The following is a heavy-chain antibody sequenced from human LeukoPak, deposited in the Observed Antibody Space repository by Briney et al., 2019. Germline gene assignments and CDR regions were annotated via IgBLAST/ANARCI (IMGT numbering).Heavy chain of an antibody. CDR1: GFTFSSYE. Sequence: TGGSLRLSCAASGFTFSSYEMSWVRQAPGKGLEWVSYISSSGGTIYYADSVKGRFTISRDNAKNSLYLQMNSLRAEDTAVYYCAELGITMIGGVWGKGTTVTISS. CDR3: AELGITMIGGV. D-gene: IGHD3-10*02. V-gene: IGHV3-48*03. CDR2: ISSSGGTI. J-gene: IGHJ6*04.